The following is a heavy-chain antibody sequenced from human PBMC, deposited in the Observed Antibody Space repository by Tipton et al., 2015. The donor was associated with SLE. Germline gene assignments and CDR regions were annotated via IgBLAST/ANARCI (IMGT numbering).Heavy chain of an antibody. CDR3: ARLRSIAAAGGH. D-gene: IGHD6-13*01. CDR1: GGSICSIGYY. J-gene: IGHJ4*02. CDR2: IYYSGST. Sequence: TLSLTCTVSGGSICSIGYYWGWIRQPPGMGLEWIGSIYYSGSTYYNPTLKSRVTIAVDTSKNQFSLLLSSVTAADTAVYYCARLRSIAAAGGHCGQRTLGTVSS. V-gene: IGHV4-39*01.